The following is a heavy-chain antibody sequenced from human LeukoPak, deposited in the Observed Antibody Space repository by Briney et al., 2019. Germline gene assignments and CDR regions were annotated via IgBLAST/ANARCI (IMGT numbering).Heavy chain of an antibody. CDR3: ARHRSGFDY. V-gene: IGHV3-48*03. CDR1: EFSFSSYE. CDR2: ISRSGSTK. D-gene: IGHD3-22*01. Sequence: GSLRLSCAVSEFSFSSYEMNWVRQAPGKGLEWISYISRSGSTKYYADSVQGRFTISRDNDKSSIYLQMNSLRVEDSAIYYCARHRSGFDYWGQGILVTVSS. J-gene: IGHJ4*02.